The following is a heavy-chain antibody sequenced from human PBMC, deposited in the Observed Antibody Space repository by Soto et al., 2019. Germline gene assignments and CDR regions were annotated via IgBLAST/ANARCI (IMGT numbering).Heavy chain of an antibody. V-gene: IGHV3-23*01. CDR3: VKNSGWFNT. CDR1: GFTFSSYS. CDR2: IGGSGGTT. J-gene: IGHJ5*02. D-gene: IGHD3-10*01. Sequence: GGSLRLSCAASGFTFSSYSMNWVRQAPGKGLEWVSTIGGSGGTTYYADSVEGRFTISRDNSRNTVSLQMNSLRADDTALYYCVKNSGWFNTWGQGAQVTVSS.